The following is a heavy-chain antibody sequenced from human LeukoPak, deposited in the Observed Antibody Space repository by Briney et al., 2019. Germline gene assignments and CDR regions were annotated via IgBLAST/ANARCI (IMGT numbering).Heavy chain of an antibody. Sequence: GASVKVSCKASGYTFTSYGISWVRQAPGQGLEWMGWISAYNGNTNYAQKLQGRVTMTTDTSTSTAYMELRSLRSDDTAVYYCARVTMVRGVITYFDYWGQGTLVTVSS. D-gene: IGHD3-10*01. J-gene: IGHJ4*02. CDR2: ISAYNGNT. V-gene: IGHV1-18*01. CDR3: ARVTMVRGVITYFDY. CDR1: GYTFTSYG.